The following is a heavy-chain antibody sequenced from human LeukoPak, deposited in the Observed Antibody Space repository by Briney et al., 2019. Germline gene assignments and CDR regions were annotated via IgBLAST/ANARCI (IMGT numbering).Heavy chain of an antibody. CDR3: AKQWELLTYFDY. CDR2: ISYDGSNK. J-gene: IGHJ4*02. D-gene: IGHD1-26*01. Sequence: GRSLRLSCAASGFTFSSYAMHWVRQAPGKGLEWVAVISYDGSNKYYADSVKGRFTISRDNSKNTLYQQMNSLRAEDTAVYYCAKQWELLTYFDYWGQGTLVTVSS. CDR1: GFTFSSYA. V-gene: IGHV3-30-3*01.